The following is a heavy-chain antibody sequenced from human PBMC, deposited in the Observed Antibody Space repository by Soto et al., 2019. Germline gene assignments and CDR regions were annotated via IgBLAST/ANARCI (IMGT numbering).Heavy chain of an antibody. CDR3: ARDNSYDSGGARGWYFDL. CDR2: INPSGDVT. J-gene: IGHJ2*01. Sequence: QVQLVQSGVEVKKPGASVKVSCKASGYTITRHWMHWVRQAPGQGLEWMGVINPSGDVTSYARKFQGRLTMTRDTSTSTLSMELRSLRSEDTAVYYCARDNSYDSGGARGWYFDLWGRGTLVTVSS. D-gene: IGHD3-22*01. CDR1: GYTITRHW. V-gene: IGHV1-46*01.